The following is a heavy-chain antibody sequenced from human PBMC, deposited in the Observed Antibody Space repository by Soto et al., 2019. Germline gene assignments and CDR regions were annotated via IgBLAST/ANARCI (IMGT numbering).Heavy chain of an antibody. J-gene: IGHJ4*02. CDR3: ARHQIGDSFDY. CDR2: IYYSGST. D-gene: IGHD3-16*01. Sequence: SETLSLTCTVSGGSISSGGYYWSWIRQHPGKGLEWIGYIYYSGSTYYNPSLKSRVTISVDTSKNQFSLKLSSVTAADTAVYYCARHQIGDSFDYWGQGTLGTVSS. V-gene: IGHV4-31*03. CDR1: GGSISSGGYY.